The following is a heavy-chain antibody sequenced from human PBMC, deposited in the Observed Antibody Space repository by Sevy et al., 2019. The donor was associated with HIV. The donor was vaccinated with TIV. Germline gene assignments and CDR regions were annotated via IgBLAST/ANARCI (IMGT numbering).Heavy chain of an antibody. CDR2: ISSNGGST. CDR1: GFSFSSFG. J-gene: IGHJ4*02. CDR3: VKNVDTTTAYFDY. D-gene: IGHD3-22*01. Sequence: GGSLRLSCSASGFSFSSFGMHWVRQAPGKGLEYVSAISSNGGSTYYADSVKGRFTISRDNSKKTLYLQISSLRAEDTAVYYCVKNVDTTTAYFDYWGQGTLVTVSS. V-gene: IGHV3-64D*06.